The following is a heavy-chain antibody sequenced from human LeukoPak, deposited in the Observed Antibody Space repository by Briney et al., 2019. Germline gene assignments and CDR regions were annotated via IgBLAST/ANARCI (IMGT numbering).Heavy chain of an antibody. CDR2: IKQDGSEK. CDR1: GFTFSSYW. Sequence: GGSLRLSCAASGFTFSSYWMSWVRQAPGKGLEWVANIKQDGSEKYYVDSVKGRFTISRDNAKNSLYLQMNSLRAEDTAVYYCARGSGVPPTYYYDSSGYYSGWGQGTLVTVSS. V-gene: IGHV3-7*01. J-gene: IGHJ4*02. CDR3: ARGSGVPPTYYYDSSGYYSG. D-gene: IGHD3-22*01.